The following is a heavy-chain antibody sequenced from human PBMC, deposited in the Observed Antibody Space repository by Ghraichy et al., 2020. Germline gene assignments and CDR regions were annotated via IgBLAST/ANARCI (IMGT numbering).Heavy chain of an antibody. CDR3: ARGSILTGYYDYYYGMDV. Sequence: SETLSLTCAVYGGSFSGYYWSWIRQPPGKGLEWIGEINHSGSTNYNPSLKSRVTISVDTSKNKFSLKLSSVTAADTAVYYCARGSILTGYYDYYYGMDVWGQGTTVTVSS. V-gene: IGHV4-34*01. J-gene: IGHJ6*02. CDR1: GGSFSGYY. CDR2: INHSGST. D-gene: IGHD3-9*01.